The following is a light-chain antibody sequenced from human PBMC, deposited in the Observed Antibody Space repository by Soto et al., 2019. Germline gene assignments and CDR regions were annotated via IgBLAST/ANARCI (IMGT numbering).Light chain of an antibody. V-gene: IGKV1-9*01. CDR2: AAS. CDR3: QQLNSYSIT. CDR1: QGISSY. Sequence: IQLTQSPSSLSASVGDRVTITCQASQGISSYLAWYQQKPGKAPKLLIYAASTLQSGVPSRFSGSGSGTDFTLTISSLQPEDFATYYCQQLNSYSITFGQGTRLEIK. J-gene: IGKJ5*01.